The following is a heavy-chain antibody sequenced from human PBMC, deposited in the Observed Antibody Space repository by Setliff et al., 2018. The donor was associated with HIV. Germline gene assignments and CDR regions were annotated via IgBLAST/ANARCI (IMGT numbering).Heavy chain of an antibody. Sequence: SETLSLTCTVSGGSIRTGAYYWGWIRQPQGKGLALIGSIYYDGRTFYKPSLKSRLTISVDTSKNQFSLSLNSVTAADTAVYFCARGGAVSADCDSWGQGTLVTVSS. CDR2: IYYDGRT. CDR1: GGSIRTGAYY. D-gene: IGHD2-21*02. CDR3: ARGGAVSADCDS. J-gene: IGHJ5*01. V-gene: IGHV4-39*07.